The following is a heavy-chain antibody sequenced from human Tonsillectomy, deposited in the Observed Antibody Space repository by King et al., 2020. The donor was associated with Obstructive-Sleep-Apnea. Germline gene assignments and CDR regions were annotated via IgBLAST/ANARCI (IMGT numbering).Heavy chain of an antibody. CDR1: GFTFSSYW. V-gene: IGHV3-74*01. CDR3: AREYVMGGDNSGYWKN. J-gene: IGHJ4*02. D-gene: IGHD3-22*01. CDR2: INSDGSST. Sequence: VQLVESGGGLAQPGGSLRLSCAASGFTFSSYWMYWVRQAPGKGLVWVSRINSDGSSTNYADSVKGRFTIFRDNAKNTLSLQMNSLRAEDTAVYDCAREYVMGGDNSGYWKNWGQGTLVTVSS.